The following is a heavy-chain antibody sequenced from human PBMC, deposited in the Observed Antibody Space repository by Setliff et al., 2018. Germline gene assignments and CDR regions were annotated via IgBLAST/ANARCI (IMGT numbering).Heavy chain of an antibody. D-gene: IGHD3-3*01. CDR1: GGSLSGYY. J-gene: IGHJ5*02. CDR3: ARLPSKRIHYNFWSGSYNWFDP. V-gene: IGHV4-34*01. CDR2: INHSGST. Sequence: SETLSLTCAVYGGSLSGYYWSWIRQPPGKGLEWIGEINHSGSTNYNPSLKSRVTISVDTSKNQFSLKLSSVTAADTAVYYCARLPSKRIHYNFWSGSYNWFDPWGQGTLVTVSS.